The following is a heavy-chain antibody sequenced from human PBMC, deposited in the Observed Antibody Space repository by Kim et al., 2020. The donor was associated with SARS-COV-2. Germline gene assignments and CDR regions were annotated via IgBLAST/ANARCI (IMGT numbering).Heavy chain of an antibody. CDR2: IKQDGSEK. CDR3: ARDLVTVVGGHWFDP. D-gene: IGHD2-15*01. CDR1: GFTFSSYW. J-gene: IGHJ5*02. Sequence: GGSLRLSCAASGFTFSSYWMSWVRQAPGKGLEWVANIKQDGSEKYYVDSVKGRFTISRDNAKNSLYLQMNSLRAEDTAVYYCARDLVTVVGGHWFDPWGQGTLVTVSS. V-gene: IGHV3-7*01.